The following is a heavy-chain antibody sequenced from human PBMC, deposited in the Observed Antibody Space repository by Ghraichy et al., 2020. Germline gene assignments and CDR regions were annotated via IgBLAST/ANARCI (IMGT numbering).Heavy chain of an antibody. V-gene: IGHV4-39*01. CDR1: GGSISSSSYY. CDR2: IYYSGST. D-gene: IGHD3-22*01. J-gene: IGHJ4*02. Sequence: SETLSLTCTVSGGSISSSSYYWGWIRQPPGKGLEWIGSIYYSGSTYYNPSLKSRVTISVDTSKNQFSLKLSSVTAADTAVYYCARTVFRYYDSRGYFDYWGQGTLVTV. CDR3: ARTVFRYYDSRGYFDY.